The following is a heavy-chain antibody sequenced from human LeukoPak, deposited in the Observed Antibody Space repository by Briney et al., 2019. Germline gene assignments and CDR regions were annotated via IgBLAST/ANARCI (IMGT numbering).Heavy chain of an antibody. J-gene: IGHJ4*02. CDR1: GGSISSSSYY. V-gene: IGHV4-39*01. D-gene: IGHD6-13*01. CDR2: IYYSGST. Sequence: PSETLSLTCTVSGGSISSSSYYWGWIRQPPGKGLEWIGSIYYSGSTYYNPSLKSRVTISVDTSKNQFSLKLSSVTAAGTAVYYCARQNSGFIAAAGRFDYSGQGTLVPVSS. CDR3: ARQNSGFIAAAGRFDY.